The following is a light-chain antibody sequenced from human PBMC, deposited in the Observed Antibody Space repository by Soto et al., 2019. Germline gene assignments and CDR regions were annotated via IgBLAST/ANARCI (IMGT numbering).Light chain of an antibody. Sequence: QSVLTQPASVSGSPGQSITISCTGTSSDVGGYNYVSWYQQHPGKAPKLMIYDVSNRPSGVSSRFSGSKSGNTASLTISGLQAEGEADYYCSSYTSSFYVFGTGTKLTVL. CDR1: SSDVGGYNY. CDR2: DVS. J-gene: IGLJ1*01. CDR3: SSYTSSFYV. V-gene: IGLV2-14*01.